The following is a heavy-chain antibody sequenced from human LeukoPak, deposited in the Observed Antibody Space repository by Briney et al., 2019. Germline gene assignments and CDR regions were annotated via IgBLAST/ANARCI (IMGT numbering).Heavy chain of an antibody. CDR2: IIPIFGTA. D-gene: IGHD3-10*01. J-gene: IGHJ4*02. CDR1: GGTFSSYA. Sequence: ASVRVSCEASGGTFSSYAISWVRQAPGQGLEWMGGIIPIFGTANYAQKFQGRVTITADKSTSTAYMELSSLRSEDTAVYYCARDNGFGELLSPYFDYWGQGTLVTVSS. V-gene: IGHV1-69*06. CDR3: ARDNGFGELLSPYFDY.